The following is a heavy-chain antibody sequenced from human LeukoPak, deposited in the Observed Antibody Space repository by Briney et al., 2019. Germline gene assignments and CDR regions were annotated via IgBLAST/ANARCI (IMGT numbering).Heavy chain of an antibody. D-gene: IGHD3-10*01. Sequence: PGGSLRLSCAASGFTFSSYWMHWVRQAPGKGLVWVSRINSDGSSTSYADSVKGRFTISRDNAKNTLYLQMNSLRAEETAVYYCARARYYYGSGSQNRIDYWGQGTLVTVSS. CDR1: GFTFSSYW. CDR2: INSDGSST. J-gene: IGHJ4*02. V-gene: IGHV3-74*01. CDR3: ARARYYYGSGSQNRIDY.